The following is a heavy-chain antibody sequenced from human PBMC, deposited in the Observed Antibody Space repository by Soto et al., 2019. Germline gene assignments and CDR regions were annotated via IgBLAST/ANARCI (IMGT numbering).Heavy chain of an antibody. CDR2: ISWNSGSI. Sequence: GGSLRLSCAASGFTFDDYAMHWVRQAPGKGLEWVSGISWNSGSIGYADSVKGRFTISRANAKNSLYLQMNILRAEDTALYYCAIIGLSPGDSRRAGGYYYGMDVWGQGTTVTVSS. D-gene: IGHD4-17*01. CDR3: AIIGLSPGDSRRAGGYYYGMDV. CDR1: GFTFDDYA. J-gene: IGHJ6*02. V-gene: IGHV3-9*01.